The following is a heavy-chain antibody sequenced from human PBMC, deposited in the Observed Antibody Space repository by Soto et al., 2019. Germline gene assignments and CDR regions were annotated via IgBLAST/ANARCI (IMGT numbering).Heavy chain of an antibody. Sequence: QVQLVQSGAEVKKPGSSVKVSCKASGGTFSSYAISWVRQAPGQGLEWMGGIIPIFGTANYAQKFQGRVTITADESTRTAYMELISRRSEDTAVYYWATHQTGGGLDYWGQGALVTVSS. D-gene: IGHD3-10*01. CDR1: GGTFSSYA. CDR3: ATHQTGGGLDY. CDR2: IIPIFGTA. J-gene: IGHJ4*02. V-gene: IGHV1-69*12.